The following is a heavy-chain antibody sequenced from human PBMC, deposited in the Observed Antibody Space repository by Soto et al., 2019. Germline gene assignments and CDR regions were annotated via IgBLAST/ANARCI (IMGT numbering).Heavy chain of an antibody. CDR2: ISGSGGST. V-gene: IGHV3-23*01. J-gene: IGHJ6*03. Sequence: GGSLRLSCAASGFTFSSYAMSWVRQAPGKGLEWVSAISGSGGSTYYADSVKGRFTISRDNSKNTLYLQMNSLRAEDTAVYYCAKGGPSYYYGSGSQLARYYYYYMDVWGKGTTVTVSS. D-gene: IGHD3-10*01. CDR1: GFTFSSYA. CDR3: AKGGPSYYYGSGSQLARYYYYYMDV.